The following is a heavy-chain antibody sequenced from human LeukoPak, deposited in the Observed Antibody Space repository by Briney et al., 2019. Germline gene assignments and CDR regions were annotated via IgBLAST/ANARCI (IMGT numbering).Heavy chain of an antibody. CDR2: INTSGST. V-gene: IGHV4-4*07. CDR1: GGPISNYY. J-gene: IGHJ6*03. CDR3: ARCLTKTYYYYYMDV. Sequence: PSETLSLTCTVSGGPISNYYWSWIRQPAGKGLEWIGRINTSGSTHYNSSLKSRVTMSVDSSKNQFSLKLRSVTAADTAVYYCARCLTKTYYYYYMDVWGKGTTVTVSS. D-gene: IGHD3-9*01.